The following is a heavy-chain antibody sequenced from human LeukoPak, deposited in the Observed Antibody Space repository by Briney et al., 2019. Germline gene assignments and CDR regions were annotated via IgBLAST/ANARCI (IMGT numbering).Heavy chain of an antibody. CDR3: ARASRQLWLLRPFDY. CDR2: IIPIFGTA. Sequence: SVKVSCKASGYTFINYAISWVRQAPGQGLEWMGGIIPIFGTANYAQKFQGRVTITADESTSTAYMELSSLRSEDTAVYYCARASRQLWLLRPFDYWGQGTLVTVSS. J-gene: IGHJ4*02. CDR1: GYTFINYA. D-gene: IGHD5-18*01. V-gene: IGHV1-69*13.